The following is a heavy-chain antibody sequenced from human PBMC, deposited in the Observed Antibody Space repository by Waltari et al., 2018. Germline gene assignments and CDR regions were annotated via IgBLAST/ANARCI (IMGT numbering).Heavy chain of an antibody. V-gene: IGHV4-39*01. D-gene: IGHD3-16*01. J-gene: IGHJ3*01. CDR1: GGSITNNRHY. Sequence: QLHLQESGPGLVKPSETLSLTCSVSGGSITNNRHYWAWIRQPPGKGLEWTATISYTGATYNNPSLKSRVTIYGDTSKNQFSLKVSAVTAADTAVYYCATYVGASIGTAAFDVWGQGTMVTVSS. CDR2: ISYTGAT. CDR3: ATYVGASIGTAAFDV.